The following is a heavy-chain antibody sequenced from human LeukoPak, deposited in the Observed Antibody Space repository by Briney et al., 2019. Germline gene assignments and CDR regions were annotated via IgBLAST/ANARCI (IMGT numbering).Heavy chain of an antibody. CDR3: ARDPYVSNFDY. CDR2: IKDDGSEE. V-gene: IGHV3-7*03. D-gene: IGHD3-10*02. Sequence: GGSLRLSCAASGFNFNNYWMSWLRQAPGKGLEWVANIKDDGSEEYYVDSVKGRFTISRDNAQNSLYLHMHSLRVEDTAVYYCARDPYVSNFDYWGQGTLVTVSS. J-gene: IGHJ4*02. CDR1: GFNFNNYW.